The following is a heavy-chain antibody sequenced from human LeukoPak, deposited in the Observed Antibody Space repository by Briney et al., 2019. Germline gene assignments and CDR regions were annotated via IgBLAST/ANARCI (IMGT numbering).Heavy chain of an antibody. V-gene: IGHV1-3*01. D-gene: IGHD2-8*01. J-gene: IGHJ4*02. CDR3: ASSPPFQDIVLMVYAWQFDY. CDR1: GYTFTSYA. CDR2: INAGNENT. Sequence: ASVKVSCKASGYTFTSYAMHWVRQAPGQRLEWMGWINAGNENTKNSQKFQGRVTITRDTSASTAYMELSSLRSEDTAVYYCASSPPFQDIVLMVYAWQFDYWGQGTLVTVSS.